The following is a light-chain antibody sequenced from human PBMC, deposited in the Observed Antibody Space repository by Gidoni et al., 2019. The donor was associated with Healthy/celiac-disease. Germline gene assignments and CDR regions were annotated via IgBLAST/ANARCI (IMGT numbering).Light chain of an antibody. J-gene: IGKJ2*01. CDR3: QQYNSYLYT. V-gene: IGKV1-5*03. Sequence: DIQMTQSPSTLSASVGDRVTITCRASQSISSWLAWYQQKPGKAPKLLIYKASSFESGVPSRISGSGSGTAVTLTISSLQPDDFATYYCQQYNSYLYTFGQGTKLEIK. CDR2: KAS. CDR1: QSISSW.